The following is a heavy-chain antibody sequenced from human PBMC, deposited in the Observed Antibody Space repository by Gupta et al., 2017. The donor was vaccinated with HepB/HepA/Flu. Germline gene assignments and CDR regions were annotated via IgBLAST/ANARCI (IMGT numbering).Heavy chain of an antibody. CDR3: ARDWGRRSDCSSTSCYPQDYNWFDP. D-gene: IGHD2-2*01. Sequence: QVQLVQSGAEVKKPGASVKVSCKASGYTFTGYYMHWVRQAPGQGLEWMGWINPNSGGTNYAQKFQGWVTMTRDTSISTAYMELSRLRSDDTAVYYCARDWGRRSDCSSTSCYPQDYNWFDPWGQGTLVTVSS. J-gene: IGHJ5*02. CDR1: GYTFTGYY. CDR2: INPNSGGT. V-gene: IGHV1-2*04.